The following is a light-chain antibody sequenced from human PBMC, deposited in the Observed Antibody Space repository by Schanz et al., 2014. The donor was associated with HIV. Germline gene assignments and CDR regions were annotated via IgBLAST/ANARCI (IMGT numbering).Light chain of an antibody. J-gene: IGKJ1*01. CDR1: QGIGND. Sequence: AIHLTQSPSSLSASVGDRVTITCRASQGIGNDLGWYQQRPGKAPKLLIYAASTLQSGVPSRFSGSGSGTDFTLNITSLQPDDFETYYCQQYSTSSRTFGQGTKVEVQ. CDR3: QQYSTSSRT. V-gene: IGKV1-6*01. CDR2: AAS.